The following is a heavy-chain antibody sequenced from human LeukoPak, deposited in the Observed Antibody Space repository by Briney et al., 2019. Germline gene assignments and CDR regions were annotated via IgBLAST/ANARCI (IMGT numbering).Heavy chain of an antibody. Sequence: PRASVKVSCKASGYTFTSYYMHWVRQAPGQGLEWMGLMNPSGGTTIYAPKFQGRVTMTTDTSTSTVYMELSSLRSEDTAVYYCARDRNTVLGVVIYWFDTWGQGTLVTVSS. CDR3: ARDRNTVLGVVIYWFDT. D-gene: IGHD3-3*01. V-gene: IGHV1-46*01. CDR1: GYTFTSYY. CDR2: MNPSGGTT. J-gene: IGHJ5*02.